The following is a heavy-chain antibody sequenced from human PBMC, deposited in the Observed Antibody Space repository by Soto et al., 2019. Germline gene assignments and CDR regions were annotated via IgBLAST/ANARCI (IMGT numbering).Heavy chain of an antibody. D-gene: IGHD1-7*01. Sequence: PSETLSLTCTVSGGSISSYYWSWIRQPPGKGLEWIGYIYYSGSTNYNPSLKSRVTISVDTSKNQFSLKLSSVTAADTAVYYCARASRWNYVYFDYWGQGTLVTVSS. CDR2: IYYSGST. CDR3: ARASRWNYVYFDY. V-gene: IGHV4-59*01. CDR1: GGSISSYY. J-gene: IGHJ4*02.